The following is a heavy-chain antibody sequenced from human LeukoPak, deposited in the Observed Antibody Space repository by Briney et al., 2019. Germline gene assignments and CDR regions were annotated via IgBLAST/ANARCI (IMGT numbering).Heavy chain of an antibody. Sequence: GGSPRLSCAASGFTFSSYAMHWVRQAPGKGLEWVAVISYDGSNKYYADSVKGRFTISRDNSKNTLYLQMNSLRAEDTAVYYCARGGGNAVAGEVDYWGQGTLVTVSS. CDR3: ARGGGNAVAGEVDY. D-gene: IGHD6-19*01. V-gene: IGHV3-30*04. CDR1: GFTFSSYA. J-gene: IGHJ4*02. CDR2: ISYDGSNK.